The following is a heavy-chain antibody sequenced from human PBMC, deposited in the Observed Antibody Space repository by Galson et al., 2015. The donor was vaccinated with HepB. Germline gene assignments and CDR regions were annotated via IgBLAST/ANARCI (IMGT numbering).Heavy chain of an antibody. J-gene: IGHJ6*03. CDR1: GFTFSGYN. Sequence: SLRLSCAASGFTFSGYNMNWVRQAPGKGLEWVSYISSGSSTIYYADSVKGRFTISRDNAKNSLYLQMNSLRAEDTAVYYCTTSTDGVVASYYYYYYMDVWGKGTTVTVSS. CDR2: ISSGSSTI. CDR3: TTSTDGVVASYYYYYYMDV. D-gene: IGHD2-15*01. V-gene: IGHV3-48*01.